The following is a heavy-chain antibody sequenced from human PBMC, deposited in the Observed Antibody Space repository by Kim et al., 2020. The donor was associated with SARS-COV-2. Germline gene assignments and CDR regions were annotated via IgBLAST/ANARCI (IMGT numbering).Heavy chain of an antibody. CDR2: T. J-gene: IGHJ5*02. Sequence: TYSADSVRGRFTISRDNSKNTLYLQMNSLRAEDTAVYYCAKDQDRSWFDPWGQGTLVTVSS. V-gene: IGHV3-23*01. D-gene: IGHD3-22*01. CDR3: AKDQDRSWFDP.